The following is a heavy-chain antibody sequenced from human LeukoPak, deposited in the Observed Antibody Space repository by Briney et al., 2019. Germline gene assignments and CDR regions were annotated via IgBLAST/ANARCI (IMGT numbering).Heavy chain of an antibody. V-gene: IGHV1-69*05. CDR3: ARRITIFGLVITLGY. Sequence: GSSVKVSCKPSLCTFSSYAISWLRQAPGQGLEWMGGIIPIFGTANYAQKFQGRVTISTDESTSTAYIELSSLRSEDTAVYYCARRITIFGLVITLGYWGQGTLVTVSS. CDR2: IIPIFGTA. CDR1: LCTFSSYA. J-gene: IGHJ4*02. D-gene: IGHD3-3*01.